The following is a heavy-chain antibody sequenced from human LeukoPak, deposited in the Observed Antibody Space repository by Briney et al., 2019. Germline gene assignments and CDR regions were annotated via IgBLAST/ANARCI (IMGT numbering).Heavy chain of an antibody. J-gene: IGHJ4*02. V-gene: IGHV3-74*01. CDR2: VNTDGSST. Sequence: GGSLRLSCAASGFTFSIYYMHWVRHAPGKGLVWVARVNTDGSSTLYADSVKGRFTISRDNDKNTLYLQMNSLRAEDTAVYYCARSHASYSSSWSISYYFDFWGQGTLVPVSS. CDR3: ARSHASYSSSWSISYYFDF. D-gene: IGHD6-13*01. CDR1: GFTFSIYY.